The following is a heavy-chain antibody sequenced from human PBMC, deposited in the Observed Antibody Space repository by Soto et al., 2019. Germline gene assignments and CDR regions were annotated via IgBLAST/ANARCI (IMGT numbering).Heavy chain of an antibody. V-gene: IGHV4-4*02. CDR1: GGSISSSNW. J-gene: IGHJ4*02. CDR3: AREMDYYDSSGYFDY. Sequence: SETLSLTCAVSGGSISSSNWWSWVRQPPGKGLEWIGEIYHSGSTNYNPSLKSRVTISVDKSKNQFSLKLSSVTAADTAVYYCAREMDYYDSSGYFDYWGQGXLVTGYS. D-gene: IGHD3-22*01. CDR2: IYHSGST.